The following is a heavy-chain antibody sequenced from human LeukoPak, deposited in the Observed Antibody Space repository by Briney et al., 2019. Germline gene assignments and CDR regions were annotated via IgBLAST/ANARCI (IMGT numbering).Heavy chain of an antibody. Sequence: PGRSLRLSCTGSGFTFGDYPMNWVRQAPGKGLEWVSYISSSGSTIYYADSVKGRFTISRDNAKNSLYLQMNSLRAEDTAVYYCASQDSSGYYSWDYWGQGTLVTVSS. CDR2: ISSSGSTI. CDR1: GFTFGDYP. J-gene: IGHJ4*02. V-gene: IGHV3-48*03. CDR3: ASQDSSGYYSWDY. D-gene: IGHD3-22*01.